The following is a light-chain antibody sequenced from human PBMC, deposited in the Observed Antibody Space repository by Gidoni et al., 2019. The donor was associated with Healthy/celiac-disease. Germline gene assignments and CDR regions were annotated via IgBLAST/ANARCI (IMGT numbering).Light chain of an antibody. CDR1: KSVSSY. V-gene: IGKV3-11*01. CDR2: DAS. Sequence: IVLIQSPATLSLSPGERATLSCRASKSVSSYLDWYQQKPGHAPMLLIYDASNRATGIPARFSGSGSGTDFTLTISSLDTEDFAVYDGQQRSNWPPRFTLGPETKVDIK. J-gene: IGKJ3*01. CDR3: QQRSNWPPRFT.